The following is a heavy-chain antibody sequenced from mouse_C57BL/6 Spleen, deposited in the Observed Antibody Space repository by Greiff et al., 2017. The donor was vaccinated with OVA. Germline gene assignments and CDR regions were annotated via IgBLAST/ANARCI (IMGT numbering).Heavy chain of an antibody. D-gene: IGHD2-10*01. Sequence: EVQLKESGPELVKPGASVKISCTASGYSFTDYNMNWVQQSNGKSLEWIGVINPNYGTTSYNQKFKGKATLTVDQSSSTAYMQLNSLTSEDSSVYYCARSAYYRNYGFAYWGQGTLVTVSA. J-gene: IGHJ3*01. CDR2: INPNYGTT. V-gene: IGHV1-39*01. CDR1: GYSFTDYN. CDR3: ARSAYYRNYGFAY.